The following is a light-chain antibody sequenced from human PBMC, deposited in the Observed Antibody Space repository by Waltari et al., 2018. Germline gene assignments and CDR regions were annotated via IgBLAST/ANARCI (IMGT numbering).Light chain of an antibody. CDR2: GAS. CDR3: QQYNSYPVT. CDR1: RDINIW. Sequence: DIQMTQSPSSLSASFGDRVTITCRASRDINIWLAWYQQKPEKAPKSLIFGASGLQSGVPSRFSGTGSGTDFTLTISNLQPEDFATYYCQQYNSYPVTFGQGTRVEIK. V-gene: IGKV1D-16*01. J-gene: IGKJ5*01.